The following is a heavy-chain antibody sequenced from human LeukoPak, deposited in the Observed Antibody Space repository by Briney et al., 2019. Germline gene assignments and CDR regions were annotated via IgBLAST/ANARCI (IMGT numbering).Heavy chain of an antibody. J-gene: IGHJ3*02. V-gene: IGHV4-39*02. CDR2: IYYSGST. D-gene: IGHD1-14*01. Sequence: SETLSLTCTVSGGSISSSSYYWGWIRQPPGKGLEWIGSIYYSGSTYYNPSLKSRVTISVDTSKNQFSLKLSSVTAADTAVYYCARDTSLLHNRAFDIWGQGTMVTVSS. CDR1: GGSISSSSYY. CDR3: ARDTSLLHNRAFDI.